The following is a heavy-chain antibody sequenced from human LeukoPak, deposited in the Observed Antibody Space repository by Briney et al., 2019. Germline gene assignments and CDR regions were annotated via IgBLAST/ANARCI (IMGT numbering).Heavy chain of an antibody. J-gene: IGHJ4*02. D-gene: IGHD3-16*01. Sequence: ASVKVSSKASGYTFTSYDINWVRQATGQGLEWMGWMNPNSGNTGYAQKFQGRVTMTRNTSISTAYMELSSLRSEDTAVYYCARGSDDYVWGINDYWGQGTLVTVSS. CDR2: MNPNSGNT. CDR1: GYTFTSYD. V-gene: IGHV1-8*01. CDR3: ARGSDDYVWGINDY.